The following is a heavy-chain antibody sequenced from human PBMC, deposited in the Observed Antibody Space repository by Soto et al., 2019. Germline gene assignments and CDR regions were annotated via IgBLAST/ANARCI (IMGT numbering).Heavy chain of an antibody. CDR2: INAGNGNT. V-gene: IGHV1-3*01. D-gene: IGHD6-13*01. CDR3: ARDKAPYSSSWYREFDY. CDR1: GYTYISYS. Sequence: ASVKVSCKASGYTYISYSMHWVRQAPGQRLEWMGWINAGNGNTKYSQKFQGRVTITRDTSASTAYMELSSLRSEDTAVYYCARDKAPYSSSWYREFDYWGQGTLVTVSS. J-gene: IGHJ4*02.